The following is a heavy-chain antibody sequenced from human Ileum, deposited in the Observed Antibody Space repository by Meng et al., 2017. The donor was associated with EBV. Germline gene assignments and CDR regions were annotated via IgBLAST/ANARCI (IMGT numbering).Heavy chain of an antibody. Sequence: QLQESGQGLVQPSQGPAPSWGSSGDSVSSDKTAWDWIRQSPSRGLEWLGRTYRRSRLYYDYALSVKSRINISPDTSKNQVSLQLNSVTDEDTGIYYCATSRIAKFDRWGQGTLVTVSS. J-gene: IGHJ5*02. CDR1: GDSVSSDKTA. CDR3: ATSRIAKFDR. CDR2: TYRRSRLYY. V-gene: IGHV6-1*01.